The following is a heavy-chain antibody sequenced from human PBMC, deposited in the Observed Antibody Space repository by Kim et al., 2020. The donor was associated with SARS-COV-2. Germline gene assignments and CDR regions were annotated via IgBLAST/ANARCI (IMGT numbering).Heavy chain of an antibody. CDR3: ATFQLLWKITKKRIMDV. V-gene: IGHV4-34*01. D-gene: IGHD3-10*01. Sequence: SETLSLTCDVSGGSFSGYYWTWIRQPPGKGLEWIGEINHSGGTNYNPSLKSRVTISIDTSKNQFSLNLRSVTAADTAAYYCATFQLLWKITKKRIMDVWGQGTTVTVSS. J-gene: IGHJ6*01. CDR2: INHSGGT. CDR1: GGSFSGYY.